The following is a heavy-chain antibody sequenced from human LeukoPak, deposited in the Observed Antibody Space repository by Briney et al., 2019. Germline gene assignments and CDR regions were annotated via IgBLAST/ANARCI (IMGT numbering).Heavy chain of an antibody. D-gene: IGHD3-10*01. CDR3: AKKLFTGMGYYFDS. Sequence: GSLRLSCAASGFIFSNYGMSWVRQAPGMGLEWVSGITFGGNTYLADSVKGRFTISRDNSKNTLYLQMNSLRAEDTAVYYCAKKLFTGMGYYFDSRGQGTLVTVSS. J-gene: IGHJ4*02. V-gene: IGHV3-23*01. CDR2: ITFGGNT. CDR1: GFIFSNYG.